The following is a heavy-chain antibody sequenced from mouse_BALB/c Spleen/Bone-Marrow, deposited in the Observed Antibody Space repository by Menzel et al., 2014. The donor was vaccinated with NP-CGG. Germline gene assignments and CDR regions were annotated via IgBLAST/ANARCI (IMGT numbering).Heavy chain of an antibody. CDR2: IHYSGST. CDR1: GYSITSGYS. J-gene: IGHJ3*01. Sequence: VQLQQSGPDLVTPSQSLLPTCTVTGYSITSGYSWHWIRQFPGNKLEWLGYIHYSGSTNYNPSLKSRISITRDTSKNQFFLQLNSVPTEDTATYYCATDYYGWFAYWGQGTLVTVSA. D-gene: IGHD1-1*01. V-gene: IGHV3-1*02. CDR3: ATDYYGWFAY.